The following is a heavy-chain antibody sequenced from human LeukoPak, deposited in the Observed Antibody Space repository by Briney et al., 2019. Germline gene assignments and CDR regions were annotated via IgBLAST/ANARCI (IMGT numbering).Heavy chain of an antibody. D-gene: IGHD5-24*01. CDR3: ATLEMATIGGGFDY. CDR1: GGSFSGYY. CDR2: INHSGST. V-gene: IGHV4-34*01. Sequence: PETLSLTCAVYGGSFSGYYWSWIRQPPGKGLEWIGEINHSGSTNYIPSLKSRVTISVDTSKNQFSLKLSSVTAADTAVYYCATLEMATIGGGFDYWGQGTLVTVSS. J-gene: IGHJ4*02.